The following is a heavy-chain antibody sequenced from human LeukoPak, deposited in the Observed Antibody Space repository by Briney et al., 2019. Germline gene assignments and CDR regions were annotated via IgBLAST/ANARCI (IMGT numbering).Heavy chain of an antibody. J-gene: IGHJ3*02. V-gene: IGHV4-59*08. Sequence: SETLSLTCIVSGGSISTYYRGWIRQPPGKGLEWIGYIYYSGSTNYNPSLKSRVTISVDTSKNQFSLKLSSVTASDTAMYYCARLFSDTTTSYDVFAIWGQGTMVTVSS. CDR2: IYYSGST. CDR3: ARLFSDTTTSYDVFAI. CDR1: GGSISTYY. D-gene: IGHD2-2*01.